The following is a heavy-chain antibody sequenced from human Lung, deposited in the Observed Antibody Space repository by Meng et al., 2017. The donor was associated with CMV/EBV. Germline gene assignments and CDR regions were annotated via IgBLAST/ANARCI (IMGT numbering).Heavy chain of an antibody. V-gene: IGHV3-11*01. D-gene: IGHD2-2*01. Sequence: GGSXRLXCAASGFTFSDYYMSWIRQAPGKGLEWVSYISGSRSTIYYGDSVKGRFTISRDNAKNSLYLQMNSLRAEDTAVYYCARVYYQTNRGRWFDPWGQGTXVNGAS. CDR1: GFTFSDYY. CDR2: ISGSRSTI. CDR3: ARVYYQTNRGRWFDP. J-gene: IGHJ5*02.